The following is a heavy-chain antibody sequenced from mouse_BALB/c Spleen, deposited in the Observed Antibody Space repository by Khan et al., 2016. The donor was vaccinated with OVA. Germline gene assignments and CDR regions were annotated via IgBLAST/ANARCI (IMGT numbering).Heavy chain of an antibody. V-gene: IGHV1S136*01. CDR2: INPYNDGT. J-gene: IGHJ3*01. CDR1: GYTYTSYV. Sequence: EVQLQQSGPELVKPGASVKMSCKASGYTYTSYVMHWVKQKPGQGLEWIGYINPYNDGTKYAEKFKGKATLISDKSSSTAYMELSSLTSEDSAVYYCARWGITTGFAYWGQGTLVTVSA. CDR3: ARWGITTGFAY. D-gene: IGHD2-4*01.